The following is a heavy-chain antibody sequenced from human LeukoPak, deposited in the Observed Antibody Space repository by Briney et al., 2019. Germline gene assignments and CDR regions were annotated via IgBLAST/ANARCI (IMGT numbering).Heavy chain of an antibody. CDR1: GFTFSNAW. CDR2: IESKTDGGTT. Sequence: PEGSLRLSWAASGFTFSNAWMSWVRQAPGKGLEWVGRIESKTDGGTTDYAAPVKGRFTISRDDSKNTLYLQMNSLKTEDTAVYYCTTGLDYWGQGTLVTVSS. CDR3: TTGLDY. J-gene: IGHJ4*02. V-gene: IGHV3-15*04.